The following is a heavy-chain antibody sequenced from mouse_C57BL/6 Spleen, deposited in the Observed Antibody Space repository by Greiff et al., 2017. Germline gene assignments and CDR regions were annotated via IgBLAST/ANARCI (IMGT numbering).Heavy chain of an antibody. Sequence: LQLQQPGAELVKPGASVKLSCKASGYTFTSYWMQWVKQRPGQGLEWIGEIDPSDSYTNYNQKFKGKATLTVDTSSSTAYMQLSSLTSEDSAVYYCARFQLRLPYAMDYWGQGTSVTVSS. D-gene: IGHD3-2*02. CDR1: GYTFTSYW. J-gene: IGHJ4*01. CDR2: IDPSDSYT. CDR3: ARFQLRLPYAMDY. V-gene: IGHV1-50*01.